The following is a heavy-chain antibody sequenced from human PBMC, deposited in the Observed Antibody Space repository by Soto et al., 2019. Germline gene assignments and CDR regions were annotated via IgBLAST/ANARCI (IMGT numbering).Heavy chain of an antibody. V-gene: IGHV5-51*01. CDR1: GYSFTSYW. D-gene: IGHD6-13*01. J-gene: IGHJ6*02. CDR2: IYPGDSVT. Sequence: GESLKISCKGSGYSFTSYWIGWVRQMPGKGLDLMGIIYPGDSVTRYSPSFQGQVTISADKSISTAYLQWSSLNASDTAMYYCARTAAAGKYYYGMDVWGQGTTVTVSS. CDR3: ARTAAAGKYYYGMDV.